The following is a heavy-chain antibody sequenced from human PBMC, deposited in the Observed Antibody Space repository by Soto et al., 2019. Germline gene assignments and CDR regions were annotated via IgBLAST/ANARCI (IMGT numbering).Heavy chain of an antibody. CDR2: IYHSGTT. Sequence: SETLSLTCAVSGDSISRGFHWAWIRQFPGKLLEWVASIYHSGTTYYNPSLTSRVTISVDTSKNQFSLKLTSVTAADRAVYYCARGSVDTVDSSGFYEYWGQGTPVTVSS. J-gene: IGHJ4*02. CDR3: ARGSVDTVDSSGFYEY. V-gene: IGHV4-38-2*01. D-gene: IGHD3-22*01. CDR1: GDSISRGFH.